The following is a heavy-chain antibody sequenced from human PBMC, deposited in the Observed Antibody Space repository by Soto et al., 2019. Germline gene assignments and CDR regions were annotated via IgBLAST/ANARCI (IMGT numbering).Heavy chain of an antibody. CDR2: IVVGSGNT. J-gene: IGHJ4*02. CDR3: AAVSEKYGWWSYRSNAFDY. Sequence: QMQLVQSGPEVKKPGTSVKVSCKASGFTFSSSAVQWVRQARGQRLEWIGWIVVGSGNTNYAQKFHERVTITRDMSKSTAYMELISLGSEDTAVYYCAAVSEKYGWWSYRSNAFDYWRQGTPVTVSS. CDR1: GFTFSSSA. D-gene: IGHD3-16*02. V-gene: IGHV1-58*01.